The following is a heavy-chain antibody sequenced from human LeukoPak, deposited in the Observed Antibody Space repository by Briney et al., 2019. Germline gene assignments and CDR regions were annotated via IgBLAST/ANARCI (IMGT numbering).Heavy chain of an antibody. D-gene: IGHD5-12*01. CDR1: GYTLTELS. CDR2: FDPEDGET. Sequence: ASVKVSCKVSGYTLTELSMHWVRQAPGKGLEWMGGFDPEDGETIYAQKFQGRVTMTEDTSTDTAYIELSSLRSEDTAVYYCATSLALEVGPLRRIVATIQGSFDYWGQGTLVTVSS. J-gene: IGHJ4*02. CDR3: ATSLALEVGPLRRIVATIQGSFDY. V-gene: IGHV1-24*01.